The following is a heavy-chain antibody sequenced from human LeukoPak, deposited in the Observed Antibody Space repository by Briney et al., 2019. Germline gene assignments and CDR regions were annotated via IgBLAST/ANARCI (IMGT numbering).Heavy chain of an antibody. V-gene: IGHV4-39*07. CDR2: IYYSGST. D-gene: IGHD1-26*01. J-gene: IGHJ3*02. CDR3: ARHQWVPAFDI. CDR1: GFTFSSYS. Sequence: PGGSLRLSCAASGFTFSSYSMNWVRQAPGKGLEWIGSIYYSGSTYYNPSLKSRVTISVDTSKNQFSLKLSSVTAADTAVYYCARHQWVPAFDIWGQGTMVTVSS.